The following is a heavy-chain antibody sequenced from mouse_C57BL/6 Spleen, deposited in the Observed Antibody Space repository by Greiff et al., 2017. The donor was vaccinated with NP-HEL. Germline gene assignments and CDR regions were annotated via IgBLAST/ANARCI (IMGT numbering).Heavy chain of an antibody. CDR2: IYPGDGDT. J-gene: IGHJ3*01. CDR1: GYAFSSYW. D-gene: IGHD2-12*01. Sequence: QVQLQQSGAELVKPGASVKISCKASGYAFSSYWMNWVKQRPGKGLEWIGQIYPGDGDTNYNGKFKGKATLTADKSSSTAYMQLSSLTSEDSAVYFCARGGYYSLSFAYWGQGTLVTVSA. V-gene: IGHV1-80*01. CDR3: ARGGYYSLSFAY.